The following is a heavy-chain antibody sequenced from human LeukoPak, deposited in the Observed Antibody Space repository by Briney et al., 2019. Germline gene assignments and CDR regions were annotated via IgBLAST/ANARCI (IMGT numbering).Heavy chain of an antibody. CDR3: THTVDYGGNPNDY. D-gene: IGHD4-23*01. J-gene: IGHJ4*02. CDR2: IYWNDDK. V-gene: IGHV2-5*01. CDR1: GFSLSSGVVG. Sequence: SGPTLVKPTQTLTLTCTFSGFSLSSGVVGVGWIRQPPGKTLEWLALIYWNDDKRYTPSLRNRLTITKDTSENQVVLTLTNMEPVDTATYYCTHTVDYGGNPNDYWGQGTLVTVSS.